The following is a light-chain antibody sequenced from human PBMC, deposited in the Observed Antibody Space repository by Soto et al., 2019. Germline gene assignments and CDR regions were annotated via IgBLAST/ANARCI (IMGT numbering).Light chain of an antibody. CDR3: QQLNSYPPMYT. CDR2: AAS. CDR1: QGISSY. J-gene: IGKJ2*01. V-gene: IGKV1-9*01. Sequence: DIQLTQSPSFLSASVGDRVTITCRASQGISSYLAWYQQKPGKAPKLLIYAASTLQSGVPSRFSGSGSGTEFTLTISSLQPEDFATYYCQQLNSYPPMYTFGQGNKLEIK.